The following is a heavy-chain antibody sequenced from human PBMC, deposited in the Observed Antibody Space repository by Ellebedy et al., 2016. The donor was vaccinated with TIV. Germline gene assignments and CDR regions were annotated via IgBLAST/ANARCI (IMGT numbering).Heavy chain of an antibody. V-gene: IGHV4-59*01. J-gene: IGHJ5*02. CDR1: GGSISSYY. Sequence: SETLSLTCTVSGGSISSYYWSWIRQPPGKGLEWIGYIYYSGSTNYNPSLESRVTISVDTSKNQLSLKLSSVTAADTAVYYCARKTWGQQYNWFDPWGQGTLVTVSS. D-gene: IGHD6-13*01. CDR3: ARKTWGQQYNWFDP. CDR2: IYYSGST.